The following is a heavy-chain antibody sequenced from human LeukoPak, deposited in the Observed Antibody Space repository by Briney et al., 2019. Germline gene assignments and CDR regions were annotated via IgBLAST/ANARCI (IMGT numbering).Heavy chain of an antibody. CDR3: ARQVRSSWYSNWFDP. Sequence: SETLSLTCTVSGGSISSYYWSWIRQPPGKGLEWIGYIYYSGSTNYNPSLKSRVTISVDTSKNQFSLKLSSVTAADTAVCYCARQVRSSWYSNWFDPWGQGTLVTVSS. D-gene: IGHD6-13*01. CDR1: GGSISSYY. V-gene: IGHV4-59*08. J-gene: IGHJ5*02. CDR2: IYYSGST.